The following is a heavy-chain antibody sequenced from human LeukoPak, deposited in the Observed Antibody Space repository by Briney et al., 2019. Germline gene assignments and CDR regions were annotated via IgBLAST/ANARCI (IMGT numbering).Heavy chain of an antibody. CDR3: AKGKVLRFLEWLLGGLNFDY. CDR2: ISGSGGST. CDR1: GFTFSSYA. V-gene: IGHV3-23*01. J-gene: IGHJ4*02. Sequence: GGSLRLSCAASGFTFSSYAMSWVRQAPGKGLEWVSAISGSGGSTYYADSVKGRFTISRDNSKNTPYLQMNSLRAEDTAVYYCAKGKVLRFLEWLLGGLNFDYWGQGTLVTVSS. D-gene: IGHD3-3*01.